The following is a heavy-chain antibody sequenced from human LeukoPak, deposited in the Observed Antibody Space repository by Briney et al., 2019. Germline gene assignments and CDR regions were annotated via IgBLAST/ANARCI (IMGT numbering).Heavy chain of an antibody. Sequence: PSETLSLTCTVSGGSISSYYWSWIRQPAGKGLEWIGRIYTSGSTNYNPSLKSRVTMSVDTSKNQFSLKLSSVTAADTAVYYCARDRWLQSTYYFDYWGQGTLVTVSS. D-gene: IGHD5-24*01. CDR2: IYTSGST. CDR3: ARDRWLQSTYYFDY. J-gene: IGHJ4*02. CDR1: GGSISSYY. V-gene: IGHV4-4*07.